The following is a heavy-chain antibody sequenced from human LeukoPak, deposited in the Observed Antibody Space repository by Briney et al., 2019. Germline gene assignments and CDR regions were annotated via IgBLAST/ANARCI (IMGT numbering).Heavy chain of an antibody. CDR1: GYTFTSYG. V-gene: IGHV1-18*01. CDR3: ARDERRFMIMFGGALDF. CDR2: ISDYNGNT. Sequence: AASVKVSCNASGYTFTSYGISWVRQAPGQGLEWMGWISDYNGNTNYAQKLQGRVTMTTDRSTSTAYMELGSLRSDDTAVYYCARDERRFMIMFGGALDFWGQGTLVTVSS. J-gene: IGHJ4*02. D-gene: IGHD3-16*01.